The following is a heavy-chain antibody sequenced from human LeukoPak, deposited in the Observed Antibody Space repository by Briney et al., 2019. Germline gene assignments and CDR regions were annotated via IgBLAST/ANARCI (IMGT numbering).Heavy chain of an antibody. CDR2: INHSGST. CDR1: GGSFSGYY. V-gene: IGHV4-34*01. CDR3: ARGSMGYDYVWGSYRYYYFDY. J-gene: IGHJ4*02. Sequence: SETLSLTCAVYGGSFSGYYWSWIRQPPGKGLEWIGEINHSGSTNYNPSLMSRVTISVDTSKNQFSLKLSSVTAADTAVYYCARGSMGYDYVWGSYRYYYFDYWGQGTLVTVSS. D-gene: IGHD3-16*02.